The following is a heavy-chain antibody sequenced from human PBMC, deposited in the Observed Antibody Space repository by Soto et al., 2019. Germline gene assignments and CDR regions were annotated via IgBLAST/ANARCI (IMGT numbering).Heavy chain of an antibody. V-gene: IGHV3-30*18. CDR1: GFTFGNYG. CDR2: TSYDGNNK. CDR3: AKGGWSPPEFDY. Sequence: GGSLRLSCTGSGFTFGNYGMHWVRQAPGKGLEWVASTSYDGNNKYYADSLKGRFTISRDNSKKMVYLQMTSLGPEDTAVYYWAKGGWSPPEFDYWGQGALVTVSS. D-gene: IGHD1-26*01. J-gene: IGHJ4*02.